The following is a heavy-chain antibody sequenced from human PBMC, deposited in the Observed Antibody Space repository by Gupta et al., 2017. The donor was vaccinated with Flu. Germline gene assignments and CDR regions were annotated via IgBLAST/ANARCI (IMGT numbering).Heavy chain of an antibody. V-gene: IGHV1-69*06. Sequence: QVLLVQSGAEVKKPGSSVTVSCTASGDTFHSNSIGWVRQAPGQGLQWIGGITLLATGNSAQRFQGRVTISADKSTRTVFMELNSLRPEDTAIYYCARRAYCGGECFAFDIWGQGTMVTVSS. CDR1: GDTFHSNS. D-gene: IGHD2-21*01. J-gene: IGHJ3*02. CDR3: ARRAYCGGECFAFDI. CDR2: ITLLATG.